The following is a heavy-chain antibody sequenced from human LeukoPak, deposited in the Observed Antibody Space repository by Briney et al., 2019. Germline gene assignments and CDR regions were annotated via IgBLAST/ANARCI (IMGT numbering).Heavy chain of an antibody. CDR2: IDPSGGST. V-gene: IGHV1-46*01. D-gene: IGHD3-22*01. J-gene: IGHJ3*02. CDR1: GYTFTSYN. CDR3: ARGDYYDSSGYFGYDAFDI. Sequence: ALVKVSCKASGYTFTSYNMHWVRQAPRQGLEWMGIIDPSGGSTSYAQKFQGRVTMTRDTSTSTAYMELSSLRSEDTAVYYCARGDYYDSSGYFGYDAFDIWGQGTMVTVSS.